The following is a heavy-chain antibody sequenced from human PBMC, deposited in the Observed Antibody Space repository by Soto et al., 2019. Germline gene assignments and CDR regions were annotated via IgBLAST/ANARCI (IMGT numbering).Heavy chain of an antibody. J-gene: IGHJ6*02. V-gene: IGHV3-30*18. D-gene: IGHD2-15*01. CDR2: ISYDGSNK. CDR3: AKTVGSGQYYYYGMDV. Sequence: PGGSLRLSCAASGFTFSSYGMHWVRQAPGKGLEWVAVISYDGSNKYYADSVKGRFTISRDNSKNTLYLQMNSLRAEDTAVYYCAKTVGSGQYYYYGMDVWGQGTTVTVSS. CDR1: GFTFSSYG.